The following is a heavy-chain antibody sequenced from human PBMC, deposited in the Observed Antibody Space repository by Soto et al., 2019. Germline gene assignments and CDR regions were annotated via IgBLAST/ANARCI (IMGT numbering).Heavy chain of an antibody. CDR3: ARGEVLGTYYYYGMDV. Sequence: ASVKVSCKASGYTFTSYDINWVRQATGQGLEWMGWMNPNSGNTGYAQKFQGRVTMTRNTSISTAYMELSSLRSEDTAVYYCARGEVLGTYYYYGMDVWGQGTTVTVS. J-gene: IGHJ6*02. CDR2: MNPNSGNT. V-gene: IGHV1-8*01. CDR1: GYTFTSYD. D-gene: IGHD3-3*02.